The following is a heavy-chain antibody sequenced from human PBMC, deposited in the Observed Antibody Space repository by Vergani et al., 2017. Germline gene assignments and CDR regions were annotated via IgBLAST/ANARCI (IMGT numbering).Heavy chain of an antibody. CDR2: ISGSGGST. Sequence: EVQLLESGGGLVQPGGSLRLSCAASGFTFSSYAMSWVRPAPGKGLEWVSAISGSGGSTYYADSVTGRFTISIDNSKNTLYKQMNSLRAEDTAVYYCAKXISISYYDSSAGNDAFDSWCQGTMVTVSS. J-gene: IGHJ3*02. CDR3: AKXISISYYDSSAGNDAFDS. D-gene: IGHD3-22*01. V-gene: IGHV3-23*01. CDR1: GFTFSSYA.